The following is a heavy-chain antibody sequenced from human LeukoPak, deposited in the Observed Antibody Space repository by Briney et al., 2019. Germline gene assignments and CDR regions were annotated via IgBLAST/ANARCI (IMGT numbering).Heavy chain of an antibody. CDR3: ARDLGYSSGPNY. Sequence: PGGSLRLSCAASGFTFSSYWMSWVRQAPGKGLEWVANIKPDGSEKYYVDSVKGRFTISRDNAKKSMYLQMNSLRAEDTAVYYCARDLGYSSGPNYWGQGTRVTVSS. CDR2: IKPDGSEK. V-gene: IGHV3-7*01. CDR1: GFTFSSYW. D-gene: IGHD6-19*01. J-gene: IGHJ4*02.